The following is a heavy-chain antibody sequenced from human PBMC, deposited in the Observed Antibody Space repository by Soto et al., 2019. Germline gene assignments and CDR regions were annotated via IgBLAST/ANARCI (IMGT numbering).Heavy chain of an antibody. J-gene: IGHJ6*03. CDR1: GYTFTRYD. V-gene: IGHV1-8*01. D-gene: IGHD2-2*01. CDR3: ARGPGYCSSTSCLRSYYYYYYIDV. Sequence: ASVKVSCKASGYTFTRYDINWVRQATGQGLEWMGWMNPNSGNTGYAQKFQGRVTMTRNTSISTAYMELSSLRSEDTAVYYCARGPGYCSSTSCLRSYYYYYYIDVWGKGTTVTVSS. CDR2: MNPNSGNT.